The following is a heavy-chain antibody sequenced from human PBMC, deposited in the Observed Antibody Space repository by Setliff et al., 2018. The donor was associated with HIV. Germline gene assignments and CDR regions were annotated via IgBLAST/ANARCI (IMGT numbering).Heavy chain of an antibody. Sequence: RASVKVSCKASGYIFTHYFVHWVRQAPGQGLEWMGRINPNSGGANNAQKFQGRVTMTRDTSISTASMELSRLTSDDTAVYYCARGEGASGFHNYYYIDVWGKGTTVTVSS. V-gene: IGHV1-2*06. CDR1: GYIFTHYF. CDR2: INPNSGGA. J-gene: IGHJ6*03. CDR3: ARGEGASGFHNYYYIDV. D-gene: IGHD3-10*01.